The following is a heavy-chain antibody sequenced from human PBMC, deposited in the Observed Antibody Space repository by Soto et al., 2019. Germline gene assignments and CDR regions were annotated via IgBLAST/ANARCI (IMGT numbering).Heavy chain of an antibody. D-gene: IGHD1-26*01. V-gene: IGHV3-23*01. CDR3: ASGNAWEVLLAY. J-gene: IGHJ4*02. Sequence: GSLRLSCAASGFTFSSYAMDWVRQAPGKGLEWVSAIGTNGDTYYADAVKGRFTISRDNLKTTLYLQMNSLRAEDTALYYCASGNAWEVLLAYWGQGTLVTVSS. CDR2: IGTNGDT. CDR1: GFTFSSYA.